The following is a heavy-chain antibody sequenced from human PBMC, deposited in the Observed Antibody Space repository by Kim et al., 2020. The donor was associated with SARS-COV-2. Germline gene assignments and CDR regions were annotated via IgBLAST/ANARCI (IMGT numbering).Heavy chain of an antibody. D-gene: IGHD1-20*01. CDR3: AKVPRDNSPRDY. CDR2: ITGSGTRT. V-gene: IGHV3-23*01. CDR1: GFSFNIYA. Sequence: GGSLKLSCAASGFSFNIYAMSWVRQAPGKGLEWVSSITGSGTRTYYADSVKGRFTISRDNSKNKLYLQMNSLRAEDTAVYNCAKVPRDNSPRDYWGQGTLVTVSS. J-gene: IGHJ4*02.